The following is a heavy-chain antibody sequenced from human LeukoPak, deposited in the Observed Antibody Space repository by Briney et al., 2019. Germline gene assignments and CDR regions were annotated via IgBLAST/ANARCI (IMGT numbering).Heavy chain of an antibody. V-gene: IGHV1-2*02. CDR3: ARSFVGVLVAPDY. CDR2: INPNSDGT. J-gene: IGHJ4*02. Sequence: GASVKVSCKASGYTFTGYYMHWVRQAPGQGLEWMGWINPNSDGTNYAQKFQGRVTMTRDTSISTAYMELSRLRSDDTAVYYCARSFVGVLVAPDYWGQGTLVTVSS. D-gene: IGHD3-16*01. CDR1: GYTFTGYY.